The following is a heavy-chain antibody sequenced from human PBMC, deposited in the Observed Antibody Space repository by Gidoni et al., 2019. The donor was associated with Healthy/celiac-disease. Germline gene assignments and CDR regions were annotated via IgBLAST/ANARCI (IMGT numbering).Heavy chain of an antibody. V-gene: IGHV3-23*01. D-gene: IGHD3-22*01. Sequence: RFTISRDNSKNTLYLQMNSLRAEDTAVYYCAKDSDYYYDSSGYDYWGQGTLVTVSS. CDR3: AKDSDYYYDSSGYDY. J-gene: IGHJ4*02.